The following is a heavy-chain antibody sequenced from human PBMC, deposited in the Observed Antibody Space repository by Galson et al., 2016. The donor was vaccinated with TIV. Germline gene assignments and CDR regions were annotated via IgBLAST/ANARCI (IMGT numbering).Heavy chain of an antibody. CDR1: RGTVNNYA. J-gene: IGHJ1*01. V-gene: IGHV1-69*13. CDR2: IISIFDKV. CDR3: TTSRFAELLSYYFDKWGQGKGTVDACTGTAWLGRISLGSKDTAKYCWAKSRVAVHHTYFVDR. Sequence: SVKVSCKASRGTVNNYAINWLRQAPGRRPEWMGGIISIFDKVNYAQGFQGRVTVTADDSTGTAYMELSDLRSEDTAIYFCTTSRFAELLSYYFDKWGQGKGTVDACTGTAWLGRISLGSKDTAKYCWAKSRVAVHHTYFVDRWGQGTLVTVSS. D-gene: IGHD2/OR15-2a*01.